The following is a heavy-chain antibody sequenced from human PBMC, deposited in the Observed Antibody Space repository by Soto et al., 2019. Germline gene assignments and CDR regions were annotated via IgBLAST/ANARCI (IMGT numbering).Heavy chain of an antibody. CDR2: ISYDGSNK. V-gene: IGHV3-30*03. D-gene: IGHD3-10*01. CDR3: ARARENGAFDI. Sequence: QVQLVESGGGVVQPGRSLRLSCAASGFTFSSYGMHWVRQAPGKGLEWVAVISYDGSNKYYADSVKGRFTISRDNSKNTLYLQMNSLRAEDTAVYYCARARENGAFDIWGQGTMVTVSS. J-gene: IGHJ3*02. CDR1: GFTFSSYG.